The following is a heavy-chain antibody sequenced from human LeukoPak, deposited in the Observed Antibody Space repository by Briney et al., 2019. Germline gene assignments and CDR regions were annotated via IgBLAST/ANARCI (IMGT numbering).Heavy chain of an antibody. J-gene: IGHJ1*01. CDR1: GFALKSYS. V-gene: IGHV3-21*01. CDR2: ISSTSAYI. D-gene: IGHD1-1*01. CDR3: ARDRSTTNKD. Sequence: PGGSLRLSCAGSGFALKSYSLSWVRQAPGKGLEWVSSISSTSAYIYYADSVKGRFTISRDNAKNSLYLQMNSLRAEDTAVYYCARDRSTTNKDWGQGTLVTVSS.